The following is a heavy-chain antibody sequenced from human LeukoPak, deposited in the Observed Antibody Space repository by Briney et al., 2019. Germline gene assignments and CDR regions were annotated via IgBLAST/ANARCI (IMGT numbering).Heavy chain of an antibody. CDR1: GYTFTGYY. J-gene: IGHJ5*02. CDR3: ARDPSNSSGWMTWFDP. V-gene: IGHV1-2*02. D-gene: IGHD6-19*01. CDR2: INPNSGGT. Sequence: ASVKVSCEASGYTFTGYYMHWVRQAPGQGLEWMGWINPNSGGTNYAQKFQGRVTMTKDTSISTAYMELSRLRSDDTAVYYCARDPSNSSGWMTWFDPWGQGTLVTVSS.